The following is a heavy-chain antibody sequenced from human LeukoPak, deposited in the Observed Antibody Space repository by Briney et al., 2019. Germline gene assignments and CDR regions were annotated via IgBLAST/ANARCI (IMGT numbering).Heavy chain of an antibody. D-gene: IGHD3-10*01. Sequence: GATVKVSCKASGYIFTRYGVTWVRQAPGQGLEWMGWISDYNGNTKYEEKVQDRVTMTTDTSTNTVYMELRSLRSDDSAVYYCGRENFASETYYCDYWGQGTQVTVSS. CDR3: GRENFASETYYCDY. J-gene: IGHJ4*02. CDR2: ISDYNGNT. V-gene: IGHV1-18*01. CDR1: GYIFTRYG.